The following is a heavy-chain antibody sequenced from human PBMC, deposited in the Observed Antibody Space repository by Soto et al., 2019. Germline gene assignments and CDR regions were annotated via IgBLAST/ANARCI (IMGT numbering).Heavy chain of an antibody. D-gene: IGHD3-22*01. CDR2: ISYDGSNK. Sequence: PGGSLRLSCAASGFTFSSYGMHWGRQAPGKGLEWVAVISYDGSNKYYADSVKGRFTISRDNSKNTLYLQMNSLRAEDTAVYYCAKAGSSYYDSSGYYSGLESYFDYWGQGTLVTVSS. CDR3: AKAGSSYYDSSGYYSGLESYFDY. V-gene: IGHV3-30*18. CDR1: GFTFSSYG. J-gene: IGHJ4*02.